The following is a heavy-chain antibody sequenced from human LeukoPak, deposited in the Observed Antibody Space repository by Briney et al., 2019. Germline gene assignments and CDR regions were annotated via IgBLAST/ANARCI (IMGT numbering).Heavy chain of an antibody. CDR2: INPNSGGT. J-gene: IGHJ4*02. CDR1: GYTFTGYY. Sequence: ASVKVSCKXSGYTFTGYYMHWVRQAPRQGLEWMGWINPNSGGTNYAQKFQGRVTMTRDTPISTAYMELSRLRSDDTAVYYCARGSSWIQLWSLDYWGQGTLVTVSS. D-gene: IGHD5-18*01. CDR3: ARGSSWIQLWSLDY. V-gene: IGHV1-2*02.